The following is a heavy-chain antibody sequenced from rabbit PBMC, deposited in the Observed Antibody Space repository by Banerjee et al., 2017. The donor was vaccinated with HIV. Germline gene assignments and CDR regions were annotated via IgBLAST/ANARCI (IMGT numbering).Heavy chain of an antibody. V-gene: IGHV1S40*01. CDR1: GFDFSSYY. D-gene: IGHD4-1*01. CDR3: ARDLAGVIGWNFDL. Sequence: QSLEESGGGLVQPGGSLTLSCKASGFDFSSYYMNWVRQAPGKGLEWIACINTSSGNTVYATWAKGRFTISRTSSTTVALQMTSLTAADTATYFCARDLAGVIGWNFDLWGPGPWSPS. CDR2: INTSSGNT. J-gene: IGHJ4*01.